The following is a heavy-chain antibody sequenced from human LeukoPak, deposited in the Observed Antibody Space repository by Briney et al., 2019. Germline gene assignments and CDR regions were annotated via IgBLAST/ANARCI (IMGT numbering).Heavy chain of an antibody. D-gene: IGHD3-22*01. CDR2: INPNSGGT. V-gene: IGHV1-2*02. CDR1: GYTFTGYY. CDR3: ARKSDDSSGYYY. Sequence: ASVKVSCKASGYTFTGYYMHWVRQAPGQGLEWMGWINPNSGGTNYAQKFQGRVTMTRDTSISTVYMELSSLRSEDTAVYYCARKSDDSSGYYYWGQGTLVTVSS. J-gene: IGHJ4*02.